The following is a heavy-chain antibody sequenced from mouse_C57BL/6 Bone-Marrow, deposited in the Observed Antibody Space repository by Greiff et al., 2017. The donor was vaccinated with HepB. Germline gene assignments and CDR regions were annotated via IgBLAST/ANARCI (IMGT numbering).Heavy chain of an antibody. J-gene: IGHJ3*01. Sequence: EVQLVESGPGLVKPSQSLSLTCSVSGYSITSCYYWNWNRQPPGNKLEWMGYISYDGSNNYNPSLKNLTSITRDTSKNQFFLKLNSVTTEDTATYYCARGYGGSLFAYWGQGTLVTVSA. CDR2: ISYDGSN. CDR3: ARGYGGSLFAY. D-gene: IGHD1-1*01. V-gene: IGHV3-6*01. CDR1: GYSITSCYY.